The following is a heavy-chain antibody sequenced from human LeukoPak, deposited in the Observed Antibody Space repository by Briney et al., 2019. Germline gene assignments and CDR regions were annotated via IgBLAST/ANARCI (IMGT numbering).Heavy chain of an antibody. Sequence: QPGGSLRLSCAASGFTFNNFAMNWVRQAPGKGLEWVSRISGSGARSHYADSVKGRLTIPRDNSKKTLYLQMRSLRAEDTAVYYCAGGDGLTDVSCFDHWGQGTLVTVSS. D-gene: IGHD3-16*01. CDR3: AGGDGLTDVSCFDH. CDR2: ISGSGARS. J-gene: IGHJ4*02. V-gene: IGHV3-23*01. CDR1: GFTFNNFA.